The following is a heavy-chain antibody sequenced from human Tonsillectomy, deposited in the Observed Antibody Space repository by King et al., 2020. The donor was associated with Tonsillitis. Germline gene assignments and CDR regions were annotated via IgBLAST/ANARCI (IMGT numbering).Heavy chain of an antibody. J-gene: IGHJ6*03. CDR2: ISVNGGSI. V-gene: IGHV3-23*04. Sequence: VQLVESGGGLVQPGGSLRLSCAASGFTFSRYAMTWVRQAPGWGLGWGSVISVNGGSIYDADSVKGRFPTSRENSKNTRYLQINSLRAEDTAVYYCAKDGSGMGYYYYYMDVWGKGTTVTVSS. CDR3: AKDGSGMGYYYYYMDV. CDR1: GFTFSRYA. D-gene: IGHD1-26*01.